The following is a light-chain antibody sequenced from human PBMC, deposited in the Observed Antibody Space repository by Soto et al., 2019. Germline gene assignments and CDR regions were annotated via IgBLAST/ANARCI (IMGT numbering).Light chain of an antibody. Sequence: DIQMTQSPSTLSASVGDRVTITCRASQSISSWLAWYQQKPGKAPKLLIYDASSLESGVPSRISGSGSATEFTLTISSLQPDDFATYYCQQYNSYSLTFGQGTKVEIK. CDR1: QSISSW. CDR2: DAS. J-gene: IGKJ1*01. V-gene: IGKV1-5*01. CDR3: QQYNSYSLT.